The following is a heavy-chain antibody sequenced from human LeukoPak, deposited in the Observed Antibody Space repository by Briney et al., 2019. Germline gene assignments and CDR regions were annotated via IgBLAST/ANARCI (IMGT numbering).Heavy chain of an antibody. Sequence: SETLSLTCTVSGGSISSYYWSWIRQPPGKGLEWIGYIYYSGSTNYNPSHKSRVTISVDTSKNQFSLKLSSVTAADTAVYYCARGPSSFDYWGQGTLVTVSS. V-gene: IGHV4-59*01. D-gene: IGHD2-2*01. J-gene: IGHJ4*02. CDR3: ARGPSSFDY. CDR1: GGSISSYY. CDR2: IYYSGST.